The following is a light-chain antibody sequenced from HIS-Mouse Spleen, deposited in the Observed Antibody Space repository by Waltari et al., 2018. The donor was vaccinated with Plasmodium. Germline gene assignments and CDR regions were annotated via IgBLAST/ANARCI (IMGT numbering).Light chain of an antibody. CDR1: QGISSY. CDR2: AAS. V-gene: IGKV1-9*01. CDR3: QQLNSYPLT. J-gene: IGKJ4*01. Sequence: DIQLTQSPSFLSASVGTRVTITCRASQGISSYLAWYQQKPGKAPKLLIYAASTLQRGVPSSFSGSGSGTEFTLTISSLQPEDFATYYCQQLNSYPLTFGGGTKVEIK.